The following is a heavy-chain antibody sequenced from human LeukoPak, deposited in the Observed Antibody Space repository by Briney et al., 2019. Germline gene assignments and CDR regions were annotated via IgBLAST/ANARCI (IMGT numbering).Heavy chain of an antibody. CDR1: GYTFTAYY. CDR2: INPNSGGT. D-gene: IGHD6-19*01. J-gene: IGHJ4*02. CDR3: ARVGSGWYGSDY. V-gene: IGHV1-2*06. Sequence: ASVKVSCRASGYTFTAYYIHWVRQAPGQGLEWMGRINPNSGGTDSAQRFQGRVTMTRDTSISTAYMELSRLRSDDTAVYYCARVGSGWYGSDYWGQGTLVTVSS.